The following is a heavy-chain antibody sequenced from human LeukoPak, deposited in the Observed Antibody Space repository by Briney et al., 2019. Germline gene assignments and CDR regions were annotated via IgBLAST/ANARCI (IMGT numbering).Heavy chain of an antibody. V-gene: IGHV5-10-1*01. CDR2: IDPSDSYT. CDR3: ARCLQLWKRGPPAFDI. J-gene: IGHJ3*02. Sequence: GASLKISCKGSGYSFTSYWITWVRQMPGKGLEWMGRIDPSDSYTNYSPSFQGHVTISADKSISTAYLQWSSLKASDTAMYYCARCLQLWKRGPPAFDIWGQGTMVTVSS. CDR1: GYSFTSYW. D-gene: IGHD5-18*01.